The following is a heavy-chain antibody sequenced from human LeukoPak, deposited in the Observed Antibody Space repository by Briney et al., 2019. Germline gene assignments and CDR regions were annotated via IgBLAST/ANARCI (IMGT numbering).Heavy chain of an antibody. CDR2: ISGSGGST. J-gene: IGHJ4*02. CDR1: GFSFDKYA. CDR3: ATEG. Sequence: GGSLRLSCAASGFSFDKYAMSWVRQAPGKGLQWVSSISGSGGSTFYAESVKGRFIISRDKSKNTLYLQMNSLRAEDTAVYFCATEGWGQGTLVTVSS. V-gene: IGHV3-23*01.